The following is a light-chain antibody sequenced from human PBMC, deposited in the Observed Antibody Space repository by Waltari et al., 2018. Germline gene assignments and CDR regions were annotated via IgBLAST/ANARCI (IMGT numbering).Light chain of an antibody. V-gene: IGKV1-5*03. CDR1: QSINSW. J-gene: IGKJ2*01. CDR2: KAS. CDR3: QQYNSHSQT. Sequence: DIQMTQSPSTLSASVGDSVPITCRASQSINSWLDWYQQKPGKAPKLLIYKASTLQSGVPSRFSGSGSGTEFTLTISSLQPDDFATYYCQQYNSHSQTFGRGTKLEIK.